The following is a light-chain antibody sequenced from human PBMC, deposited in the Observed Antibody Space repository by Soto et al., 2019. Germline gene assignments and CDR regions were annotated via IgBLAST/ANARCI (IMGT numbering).Light chain of an antibody. CDR3: QQYYSTPPT. Sequence: DIVMTQSPDSLAVSLGERATINCKSSQSVLYSSNNNNYLAWYQQKPGQPPKLLIYWASTRESGVPDRFSGSGSGTDFTLTISSLQAEDVAVYYCQQYYSTPPTFGQGTTVEIK. CDR2: WAS. J-gene: IGKJ1*01. CDR1: QSVLYSSNNNNY. V-gene: IGKV4-1*01.